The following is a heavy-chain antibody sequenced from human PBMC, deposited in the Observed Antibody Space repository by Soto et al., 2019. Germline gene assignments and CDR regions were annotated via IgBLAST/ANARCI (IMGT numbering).Heavy chain of an antibody. CDR2: IYYSGST. CDR1: GGSISSSSYY. D-gene: IGHD6-13*01. V-gene: IGHV4-39*01. CDR3: ASQASSSWYSYYYYYMDV. J-gene: IGHJ6*03. Sequence: ASETLSLTCTVSGGSISSSSYYWGWIRQPPGKGLEWIGSIYYSGSTYYNPSLKSRVTISVDTSKNQFSLKLSSVTAADTAVYYCASQASSSWYSYYYYYMDVWGKGTTVTVSS.